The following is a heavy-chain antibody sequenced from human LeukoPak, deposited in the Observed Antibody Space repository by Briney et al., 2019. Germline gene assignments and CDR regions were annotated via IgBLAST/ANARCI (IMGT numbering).Heavy chain of an antibody. J-gene: IGHJ4*02. CDR2: ISGSGGNT. CDR1: GFTFSSYG. CDR3: ATYSGYDSGFDY. D-gene: IGHD5-12*01. V-gene: IGHV3-23*01. Sequence: GGSLRLSCAASGFTFSSYGMSWVRRAPGKGLEWVSGISGSGGNTYYADSVKGRFTISRDNSKNTLYLQMNSLRAEDTAVYYCATYSGYDSGFDYWGQGTLVTVSS.